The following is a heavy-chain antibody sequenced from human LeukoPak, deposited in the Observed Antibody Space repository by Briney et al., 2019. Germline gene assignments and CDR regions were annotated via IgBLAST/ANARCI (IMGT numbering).Heavy chain of an antibody. J-gene: IGHJ5*02. CDR2: IYYSGST. Sequence: SETLSLTCTVSGGSISSYYWSWIRQPPGKGLEWIGYIYYSGSTNYNPSLKSRITISVDTSKNRFSLKLSSVTAADTAVYYCARRIAAAGTVSWFDPWGQGTLVTVSS. CDR1: GGSISSYY. V-gene: IGHV4-59*08. D-gene: IGHD6-13*01. CDR3: ARRIAAAGTVSWFDP.